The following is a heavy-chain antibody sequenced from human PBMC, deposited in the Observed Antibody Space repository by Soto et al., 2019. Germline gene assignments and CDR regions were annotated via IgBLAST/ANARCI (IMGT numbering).Heavy chain of an antibody. Sequence: GGSLKHSCAGSGVTFSSHARSLVRQAPGKGLEYVSTVSSSGGSTFYADSVKGRFTISRDISKNTLYLQMDSLRAEDTAIYYCAKGYYGLDVWGQGTTVTVSS. V-gene: IGHV3-23*01. CDR2: VSSSGGST. CDR3: AKGYYGLDV. CDR1: GVTFSSHA. J-gene: IGHJ6*02.